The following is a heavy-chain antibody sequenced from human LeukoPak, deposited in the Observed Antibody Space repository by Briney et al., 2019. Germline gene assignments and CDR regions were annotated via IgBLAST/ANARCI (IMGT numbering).Heavy chain of an antibody. V-gene: IGHV3-23*01. CDR3: AKDLYSNYVFYYYGMDV. CDR1: GFTFSSYA. D-gene: IGHD4-11*01. CDR2: FRGSGGST. Sequence: GGSLRLSCAASGFTFSSYAMSWVRKPPGKGLELVSVFRGSGGSTYYADSVKGRFTISRDNSKNTVHLQMNSLRAEDTAVYYCAKDLYSNYVFYYYGMDVWGQGTTVTVSS. J-gene: IGHJ6*02.